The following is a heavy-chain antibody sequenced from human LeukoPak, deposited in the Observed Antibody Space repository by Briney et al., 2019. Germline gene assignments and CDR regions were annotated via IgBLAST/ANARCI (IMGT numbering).Heavy chain of an antibody. J-gene: IGHJ4*02. V-gene: IGHV4-59*08. CDR2: IYYSGST. D-gene: IGHD6-19*01. CDR3: ARGMAVAGSYYFDY. CDR1: GGSFSGYY. Sequence: SETLSLTCAVYGGSFSGYYWSWIRQPPGKGLEWIGYIYYSGSTNYNPSLKSRVTISVDTSKNQFSLKLSSVTAADTAVYYCARGMAVAGSYYFDYWGQGTLVTVSS.